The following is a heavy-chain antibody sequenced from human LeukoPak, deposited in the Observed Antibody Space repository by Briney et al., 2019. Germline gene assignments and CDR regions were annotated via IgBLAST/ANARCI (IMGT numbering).Heavy chain of an antibody. J-gene: IGHJ5*02. CDR1: GFTYSDSA. Sequence: GGSLKLSCAASGFTYSDSAMHGVRQASGKELAGVGHSRSKSNNYATAYAASVKARLTIPREYSKNTAYMQLHSLHTEDTALYYCTRLVRDWAHAPWGQGPLVSVSS. V-gene: IGHV3-73*01. D-gene: IGHD2-21*02. CDR3: TRLVRDWAHAP. CDR2: SRSKSNNYAT.